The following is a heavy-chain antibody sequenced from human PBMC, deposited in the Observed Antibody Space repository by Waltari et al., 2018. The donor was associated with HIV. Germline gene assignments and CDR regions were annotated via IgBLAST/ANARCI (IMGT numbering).Heavy chain of an antibody. CDR3: ARDSGEEGWFDP. CDR1: GGSISSGSYY. J-gene: IGHJ5*02. CDR2: IYTSGST. D-gene: IGHD1-26*01. V-gene: IGHV4-61*02. Sequence: QVQLQESGPGLVKPSQTLSLTCTVSGGSISSGSYYWSWIRQPAGKGLEWIGRIYTSGSTNYNPSLKSRVTISVDTSKNQFSLKLSSVTAADTAVYYCARDSGEEGWFDPWGQGTLVTVSS.